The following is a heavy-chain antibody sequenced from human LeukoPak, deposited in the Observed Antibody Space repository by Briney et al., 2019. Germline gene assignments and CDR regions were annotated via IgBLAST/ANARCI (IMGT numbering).Heavy chain of an antibody. CDR1: GFIFSNCW. J-gene: IGHJ4*02. Sequence: GGSLRLSCETSGFIFSNCWMTWVRQAPGKGLEWVANIKTDASEKYYADSVKGRFTISRDNAKMSLYLQMNSLRVEDTAVYYCANLDVAVAGTGYWGQGTLVTVSS. CDR3: ANLDVAVAGTGY. CDR2: IKTDASEK. D-gene: IGHD6-19*01. V-gene: IGHV3-7*01.